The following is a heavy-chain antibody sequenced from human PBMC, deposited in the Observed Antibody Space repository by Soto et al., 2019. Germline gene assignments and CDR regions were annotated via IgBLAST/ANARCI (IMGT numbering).Heavy chain of an antibody. CDR1: SDSISSSSYY. D-gene: IGHD5-18*01. J-gene: IGHJ5*02. CDR2: IYYSGST. Sequence: SETLSLTCTVSSDSISSSSYYWGWIRQPPGKGLEWIGSIYYSGSTYYNPSLKSRVTISVDTSKNQFSLKLRSVTAADTAVYYCARQGRYNYGYEAPGWFDPWGQGTLVTVSS. CDR3: ARQGRYNYGYEAPGWFDP. V-gene: IGHV4-39*01.